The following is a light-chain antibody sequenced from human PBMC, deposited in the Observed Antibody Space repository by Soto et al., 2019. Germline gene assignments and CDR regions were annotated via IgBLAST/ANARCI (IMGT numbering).Light chain of an antibody. CDR3: ATWDDSRKGV. V-gene: IGLV1-44*01. Sequence: QSVLTQPPSASGTPGQRITTSCSGSTSNIESHTVNWYQQVPGTAPRLLINTNNQRPSGVPDRFSGSKSGASASLTISGLRSEDAATYYCATWDDSRKGVFGTGTKVTV. CDR1: TSNIESHT. J-gene: IGLJ1*01. CDR2: TNN.